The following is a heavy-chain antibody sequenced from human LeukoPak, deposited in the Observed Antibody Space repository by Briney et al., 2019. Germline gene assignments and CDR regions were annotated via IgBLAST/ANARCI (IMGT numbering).Heavy chain of an antibody. J-gene: IGHJ4*02. V-gene: IGHV4-34*01. Sequence: SETLSLTCAVSGGSISSYYWSWIRQPPGKGLEWVGEINHGGSTNYNPSLKSRLLISVDTSKNQFSLKLSSVAAADTAVYYCASGMITFGGVILTNYYFDYWGQGTLVTVSS. D-gene: IGHD3-16*01. CDR1: GGSISSYY. CDR3: ASGMITFGGVILTNYYFDY. CDR2: INHGGST.